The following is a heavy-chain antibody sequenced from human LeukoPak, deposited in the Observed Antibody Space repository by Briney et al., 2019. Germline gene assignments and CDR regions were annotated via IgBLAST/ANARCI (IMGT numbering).Heavy chain of an antibody. D-gene: IGHD3-16*02. CDR3: AQGDMITFGGVTVSLHFDY. CDR1: GYTFTGYY. V-gene: IGHV1-2*02. Sequence: GASVKVSCKASGYTFTGYYMHWVRQAPGQGLEWMGWINPNSGGTNYAQKFQGRVTMTRDTSISTAYMELSRLRSDDTAVYYCAQGDMITFGGVTVSLHFDYWGQGTLVTVSS. CDR2: INPNSGGT. J-gene: IGHJ4*02.